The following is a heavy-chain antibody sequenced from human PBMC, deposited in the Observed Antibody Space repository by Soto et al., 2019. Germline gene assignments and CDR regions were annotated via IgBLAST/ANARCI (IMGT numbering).Heavy chain of an antibody. CDR1: GGSFSGYY. J-gene: IGHJ5*02. CDR2: INHSGST. V-gene: IGHV4-34*01. Sequence: SETLSLTCAVYGGSFSGYYWSWIRQPPGKGLEWIGEINHSGSTNYNPSLKSRVTISVDTSKNQFSLKLSSVTAADTAVYYCARRRVITLSWFDPWGQGTLVTVSS. D-gene: IGHD3-22*01. CDR3: ARRRVITLSWFDP.